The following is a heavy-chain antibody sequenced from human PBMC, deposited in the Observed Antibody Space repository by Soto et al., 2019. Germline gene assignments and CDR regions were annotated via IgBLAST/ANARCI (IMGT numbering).Heavy chain of an antibody. V-gene: IGHV3-23*01. CDR1: GFTFSSYA. J-gene: IGHJ3*02. D-gene: IGHD2-15*01. CDR3: AKVLLLGRLTDAFDI. Sequence: GGSLRLYCAASGFTFSSYAMSWVRQAPGKGLEWVSAISGSGGSTYYADSVKGRFTISRDNSKNTLYLQMNSLRAEDTAVYYFAKVLLLGRLTDAFDIWGIGTMVTVSS. CDR2: ISGSGGST.